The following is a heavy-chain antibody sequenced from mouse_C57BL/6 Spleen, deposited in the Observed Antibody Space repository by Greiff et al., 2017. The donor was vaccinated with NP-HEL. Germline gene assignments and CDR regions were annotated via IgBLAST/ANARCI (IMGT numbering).Heavy chain of an antibody. D-gene: IGHD1-1*01. Sequence: QVQLQQSGPELVKPGASVKISCKASGYAFSSSWMNWVKQRPGKGLEWIGRIYPGDGDTNYNGKFKGKATLTADKSSSTAYMQLSSLTSEDSAVYFCARRGLITTVVNWYFDVWGTGTTVTVSS. CDR3: ARRGLITTVVNWYFDV. V-gene: IGHV1-82*01. CDR1: GYAFSSSW. CDR2: IYPGDGDT. J-gene: IGHJ1*03.